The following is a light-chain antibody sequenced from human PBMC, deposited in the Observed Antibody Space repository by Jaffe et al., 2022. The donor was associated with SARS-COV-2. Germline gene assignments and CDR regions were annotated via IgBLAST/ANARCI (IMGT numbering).Light chain of an antibody. CDR1: SLKNYY. Sequence: SSELTQDPAVSVALGQTVRITCHGDSLKNYYATWYQQRPGQAPLLVFYGKDGRPSGIPDRISGSSSGSTASLIITGAQAEDEAVYYCNSRDNGPNRLMFGGGTNLTVL. CDR2: GKD. V-gene: IGLV3-19*01. CDR3: NSRDNGPNRLM. J-gene: IGLJ3*02.